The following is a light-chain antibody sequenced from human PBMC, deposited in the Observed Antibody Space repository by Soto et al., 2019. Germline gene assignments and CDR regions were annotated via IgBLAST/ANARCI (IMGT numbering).Light chain of an antibody. CDR3: QQTYSTTLT. CDR2: DAS. J-gene: IGKJ4*01. CDR1: QYIYNY. V-gene: IGKV1-39*01. Sequence: DIQMTQSPSSRSSSLGDRVTITCRASQYIYNYLSWYQQKPGKAPKILIYDASSLQSGVPPRFSVSGSGTDFTLSINRLQNEDFATYYCQQTYSTTLTFGGGTKVDIK.